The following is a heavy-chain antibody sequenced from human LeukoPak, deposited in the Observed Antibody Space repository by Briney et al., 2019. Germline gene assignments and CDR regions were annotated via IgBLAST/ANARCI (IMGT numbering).Heavy chain of an antibody. CDR2: IIPILGIA. CDR3: ARDKGDYYYYYGMDV. J-gene: IGHJ6*02. CDR1: GGTFSSYA. V-gene: IGHV1-69*04. Sequence: SVKVSCKASGGTFSSYAISWVRQAPGQGLEWMGRIIPILGIANYAQKFQGRVTITADKSTSTAYMELSSLRSEDTTVYYCARDKGDYYYYYGMDVWGQGTTVTVSS. D-gene: IGHD4-17*01.